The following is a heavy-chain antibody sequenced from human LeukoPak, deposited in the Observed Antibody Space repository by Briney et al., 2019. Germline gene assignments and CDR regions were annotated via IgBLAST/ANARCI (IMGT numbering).Heavy chain of an antibody. CDR3: ASHGDPGYFQH. CDR1: GGSISSGDYY. J-gene: IGHJ1*01. D-gene: IGHD4-17*01. V-gene: IGHV4-30-4*01. CDR2: IYYSGSA. Sequence: PSQTLSLTCTVSGGSISSGDYYWSWIRQPPGKGLEWIGYIYYSGSAYYNPSLKSRVTISVDTSKNQFSLKLSSVTAADTAVYYCASHGDPGYFQHWGQGTLVTVSS.